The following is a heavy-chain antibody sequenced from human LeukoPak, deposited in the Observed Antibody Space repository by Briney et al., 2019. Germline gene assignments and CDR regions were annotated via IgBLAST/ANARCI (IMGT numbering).Heavy chain of an antibody. V-gene: IGHV3-33*01. CDR3: ARDLAAARLDF. J-gene: IGHJ4*02. Sequence: GGSLRLSCAASGYTFTNHGMHWVRQAPGKGLEWVANIWFDGSREYYADTVKGRFTISRDISKSTLYLQMNSLRAEDTAVYYCARDLAAARLDFRGQGTLVTVSS. D-gene: IGHD6-6*01. CDR1: GYTFTNHG. CDR2: IWFDGSRE.